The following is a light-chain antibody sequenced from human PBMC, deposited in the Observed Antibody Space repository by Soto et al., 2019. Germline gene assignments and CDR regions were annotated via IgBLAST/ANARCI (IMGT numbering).Light chain of an antibody. CDR2: DVS. CDR3: SSYAGSYTV. CDR1: SSDVGGYNF. V-gene: IGLV2-11*01. Sequence: QSALTQPRSVSGSPGQSVTISCTGTSSDVGGYNFVSWYQQHPGKAPKLMIYDVSKRPSGVPDRFSGSKSGNTASLTISGLQAEDDAYYYCSSYAGSYTVFGGGTKLTVL. J-gene: IGLJ2*01.